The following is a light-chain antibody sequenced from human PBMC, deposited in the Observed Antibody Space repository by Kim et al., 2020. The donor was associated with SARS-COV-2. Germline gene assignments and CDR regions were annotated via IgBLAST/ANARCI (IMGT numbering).Light chain of an antibody. V-gene: IGKV1-39*01. CDR1: NSTSSY. Sequence: SVGDRVTITCRASNSTSSYFMWYQQKPGKAPTLLLYAASSFQSGVPSWFCGSGSGTAFTLTISSLQPQDFATYYCQQSYSTPALTFGGGTKVDIK. CDR3: QQSYSTPALT. J-gene: IGKJ4*01. CDR2: AAS.